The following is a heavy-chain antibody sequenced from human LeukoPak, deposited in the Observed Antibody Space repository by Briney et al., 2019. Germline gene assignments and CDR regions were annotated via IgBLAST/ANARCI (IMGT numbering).Heavy chain of an antibody. CDR3: ARDNIAYYYDSSSFNFPFYFDY. J-gene: IGHJ4*02. CDR1: GGSISSYY. D-gene: IGHD3-22*01. Sequence: SETLSLTCTVSGGSISSYYWSWIRQPAGQGLEWIGRIYTSGSTNYNPSLKSRVSMSVDTSKNQFSLQLSSVTAADTAVYFCARDNIAYYYDSSSFNFPFYFDYWGQGTLVTVSS. V-gene: IGHV4-4*07. CDR2: IYTSGST.